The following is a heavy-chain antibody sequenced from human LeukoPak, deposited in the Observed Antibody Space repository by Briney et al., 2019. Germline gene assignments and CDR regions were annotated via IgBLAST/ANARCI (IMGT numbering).Heavy chain of an antibody. CDR1: GGSISGSPYY. D-gene: IGHD3-16*01. J-gene: IGHJ4*02. CDR3: ARQIYDYVWGY. Sequence: SETPSLTCTVSGGSISGSPYYWGWIRQPPGKGLEWIGSMYYSGSTYYNPSLKSRVTISVDTSKKQFSLKLRSVTAADTAVYYCARQIYDYVWGYWGQGTLVTVSS. V-gene: IGHV4-39*01. CDR2: MYYSGST.